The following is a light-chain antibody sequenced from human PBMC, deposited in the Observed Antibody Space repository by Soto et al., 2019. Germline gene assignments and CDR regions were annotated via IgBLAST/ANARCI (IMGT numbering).Light chain of an antibody. CDR1: QNIDHH. CDR2: AAS. J-gene: IGKJ1*01. Sequence: DSQMTQSPSSLSASVGDRVTITCRASQNIDHHLNWYQHKPGSAPRLLMDAASRMQSGVPSRFSGSGTGTEFALIINSLQPEDFATYYCQQSYSTTWTFGQGTRVEVK. V-gene: IGKV1-39*01. CDR3: QQSYSTTWT.